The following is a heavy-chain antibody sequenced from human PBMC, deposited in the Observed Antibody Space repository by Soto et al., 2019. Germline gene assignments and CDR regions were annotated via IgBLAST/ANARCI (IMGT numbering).Heavy chain of an antibody. CDR2: ISGSGGSA. Sequence: EVQLLESGGGLVQPGGSLRLSCAASGFTFNNYAMSWVRLAPGKWLEWVSGISGSGGSAFYADSVKGRFTISRDNSKNTLYLQMHSLRVEDTAVYYCARASVVVVLGATPGYYFDYWGQGTLVTVSS. J-gene: IGHJ4*02. V-gene: IGHV3-23*01. CDR3: ARASVVVVLGATPGYYFDY. D-gene: IGHD2-15*01. CDR1: GFTFNNYA.